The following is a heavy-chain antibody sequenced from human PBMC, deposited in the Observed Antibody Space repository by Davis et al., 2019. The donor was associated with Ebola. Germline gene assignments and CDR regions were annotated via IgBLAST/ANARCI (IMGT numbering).Heavy chain of an antibody. CDR3: ARDLVYGGNAFFDY. J-gene: IGHJ4*02. CDR2: INQDGGEK. CDR1: GFTFSGYW. D-gene: IGHD4-23*01. V-gene: IGHV3-7*03. Sequence: GGSLRLSCEVSGFTFSGYWMSWVRQAPGKGLEWVANINQDGGEKQYVDSVEGRFTISRDNAKNSLLLQMSSLRADDTAMYYCARDLVYGGNAFFDYWGQGTPVRVSS.